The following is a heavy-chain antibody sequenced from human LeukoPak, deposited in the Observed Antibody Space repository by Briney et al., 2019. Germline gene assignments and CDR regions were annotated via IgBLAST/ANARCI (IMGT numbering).Heavy chain of an antibody. CDR3: ARERSGSYPYYYYYYMDV. D-gene: IGHD1-26*01. CDR1: GYTFTSYY. V-gene: IGHV1-46*01. CDR2: INPSGGST. Sequence: GASVKVSCKASGYTFTSYYMHWVRQAPGQGLEWMGIINPSGGSTSYAQKFQGRVTMTRDTSTSTVYMELSSLRSEDTAVYYCARERSGSYPYYYYYYMDVWGKGTTVTVSS. J-gene: IGHJ6*03.